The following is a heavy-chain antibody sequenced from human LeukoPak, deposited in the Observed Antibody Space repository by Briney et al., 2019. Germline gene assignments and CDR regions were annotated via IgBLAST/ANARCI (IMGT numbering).Heavy chain of an antibody. Sequence: SETLSLTCTVSGGSISSSSYYWGWIRQPPGKGLEWIGSIYYSGSTYYNPSLKSRVTISVDTSKNQFSLKLSSVTAADTAVYYCAREGVVVRGVINPPDYWGQGTLVTVSS. V-gene: IGHV4-39*07. J-gene: IGHJ4*02. CDR2: IYYSGST. CDR1: GGSISSSSYY. CDR3: AREGVVVRGVINPPDY. D-gene: IGHD3-10*01.